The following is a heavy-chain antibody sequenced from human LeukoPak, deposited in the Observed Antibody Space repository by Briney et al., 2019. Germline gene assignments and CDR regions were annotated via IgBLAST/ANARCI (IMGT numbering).Heavy chain of an antibody. J-gene: IGHJ6*02. CDR3: ALVRYYYGMDV. CDR1: GGSFSGYY. D-gene: IGHD3-10*01. Sequence: SETLSLTCAVYGGSFSGYYRSWIRQPPGKGLEWIGEINHSGSTNYNPSLKSRVTISVDTSKNQFSLKLSSVTAADTAVYYCALVRYYYGMDVWGQGTTVTVSS. V-gene: IGHV4-34*01. CDR2: INHSGST.